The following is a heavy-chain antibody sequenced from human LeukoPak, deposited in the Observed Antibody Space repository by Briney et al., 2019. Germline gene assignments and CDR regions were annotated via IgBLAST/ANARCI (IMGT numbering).Heavy chain of an antibody. V-gene: IGHV3-23*01. Sequence: GGSLRLSCAASGFTFSSYAMSWVPQAPGKGLEWVSAISGSGGSTYYADSVKGRFTISRDNSKNTLYLQMNSLRAEDTAVYYCAKETNQAVAGALDYWGQGTLVTVSS. CDR1: GFTFSSYA. D-gene: IGHD6-19*01. CDR2: ISGSGGST. J-gene: IGHJ4*02. CDR3: AKETNQAVAGALDY.